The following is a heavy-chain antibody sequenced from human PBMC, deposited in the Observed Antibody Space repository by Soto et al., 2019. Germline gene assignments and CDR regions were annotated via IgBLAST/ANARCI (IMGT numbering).Heavy chain of an antibody. V-gene: IGHV1-18*01. CDR2: ISAYSGNT. CDR1: GYTFTSYG. Sequence: ASVKVSCKASGYTFTSYGISWVRQAPGQGLEWMGWISAYSGNTNYAQKLQGRVTMTTDTYTSTAYMELRSLRSEDTAVYYCARSSLGLGIFGVVPDPHYYYGMDVWGQGTTVTVSS. J-gene: IGHJ6*02. CDR3: ARSSLGLGIFGVVPDPHYYYGMDV. D-gene: IGHD3-3*01.